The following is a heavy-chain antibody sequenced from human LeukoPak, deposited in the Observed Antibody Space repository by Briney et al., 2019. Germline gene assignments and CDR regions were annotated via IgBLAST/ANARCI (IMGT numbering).Heavy chain of an antibody. CDR1: GGSFSGYY. D-gene: IGHD2-2*01. CDR3: ARDSCSSNSCSFDF. CDR2: INHSGST. V-gene: IGHV4-34*01. J-gene: IGHJ4*02. Sequence: SETLSLTCAVYGGSFSGYYWSWIRQPPGKGLEWIGEINHSGSTNYNPSLKSRVTISVDTSKNQFSLNLTSVTAADTAVYYCARDSCSSNSCSFDFWGQGTLVTVSS.